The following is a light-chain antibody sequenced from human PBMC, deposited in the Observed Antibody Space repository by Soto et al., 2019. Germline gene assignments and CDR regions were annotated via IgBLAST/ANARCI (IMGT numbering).Light chain of an antibody. V-gene: IGLV2-14*01. CDR3: SSYTSSSTSSSTLYV. Sequence: QSVLTQSASVSGSPGQSITISCTGTSSDVGDYNYVSWYQQHPGKAPKLMIYDVSNRPSGVSNRFSGSKSGNTASLTISGLQAEDEADYYCSSYTSSSTSSSTLYVFGTGTKVTV. CDR2: DVS. CDR1: SSDVGDYNY. J-gene: IGLJ1*01.